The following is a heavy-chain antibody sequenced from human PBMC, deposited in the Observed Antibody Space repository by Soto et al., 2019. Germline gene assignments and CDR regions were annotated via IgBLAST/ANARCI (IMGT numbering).Heavy chain of an antibody. CDR1: GFTFSDTL. D-gene: IGHD5-18*01. J-gene: IGHJ3*01. CDR3: ARDIQSVGPRANDAFDV. Sequence: QVQLVQSGAELKKPGGSVNIFCTASGFTFSDTLINWVRQVPGQGLEWMGWLNPDTGNTRYSETFQGRVTISRHPSASIAYLELSGLENEDTALYFCARDIQSVGPRANDAFDVWGQGTMITVSS. V-gene: IGHV1-3*01. CDR2: LNPDTGNT.